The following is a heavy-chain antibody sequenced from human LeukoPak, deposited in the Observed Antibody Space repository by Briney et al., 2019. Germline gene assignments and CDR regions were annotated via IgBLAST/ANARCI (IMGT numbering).Heavy chain of an antibody. Sequence: SETLSLTCTVSGGSISSGSYYWSWIRQPAGKGLEWIGRIYTSGSTNYNPSLKSRVTISVDTSKNQFSLKLSSVTAADTAVYYCASPRGAFDIWGQGTMVTVSS. J-gene: IGHJ3*02. CDR3: ASPRGAFDI. V-gene: IGHV4-61*02. CDR2: IYTSGST. CDR1: GGSISSGSYY.